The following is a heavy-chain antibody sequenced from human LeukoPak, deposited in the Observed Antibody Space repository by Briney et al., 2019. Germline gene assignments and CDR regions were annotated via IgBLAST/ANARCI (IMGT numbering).Heavy chain of an antibody. CDR2: ISSSSSYI. Sequence: GGSLRLSCAASGFTFRSYSMNWVRQAPGKGLEWVSSISSSSSYIYYADSVKGRFTISRDNAKNSLYLQMNSLRAEDTAVYYCARSDYYGSGTPDYWGQGTLVTVSS. V-gene: IGHV3-21*01. J-gene: IGHJ4*02. D-gene: IGHD3-10*01. CDR3: ARSDYYGSGTPDY. CDR1: GFTFRSYS.